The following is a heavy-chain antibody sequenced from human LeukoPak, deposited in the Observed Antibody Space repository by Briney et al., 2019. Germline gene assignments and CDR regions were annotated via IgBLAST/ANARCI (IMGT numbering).Heavy chain of an antibody. D-gene: IGHD3-10*01. J-gene: IGHJ5*02. CDR1: GYTFTGYY. CDR2: INPNSGGT. V-gene: IGHV1-2*02. CDR3: AREEYYYGSGNWFDP. Sequence: ASVTVSCKASGYTFTGYYMHWVRQAPGQGHEWMGWINPNSGGTNYAQKFQGRVTMTRDTSISTAYMELSRLRSDDTAVYYCAREEYYYGSGNWFDPWGQGTLVTVSS.